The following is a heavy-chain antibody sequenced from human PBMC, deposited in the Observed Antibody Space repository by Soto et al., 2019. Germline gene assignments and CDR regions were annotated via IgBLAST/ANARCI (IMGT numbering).Heavy chain of an antibody. CDR3: ARNTFNGFDA. V-gene: IGHV3-11*01. J-gene: IGHJ5*02. Sequence: QVQLVESGGDLVKPGGSLRLSCAASGFTFNDFFMTWIRQAPGRGPEWVASTSNSGNSVYYADSVKGRFTVSRDNAQNTLTLQMTDLRVDDTAVYYSARNTFNGFDAWGQGTLVTVSS. D-gene: IGHD2-8*01. CDR2: TSNSGNSV. CDR1: GFTFNDFF.